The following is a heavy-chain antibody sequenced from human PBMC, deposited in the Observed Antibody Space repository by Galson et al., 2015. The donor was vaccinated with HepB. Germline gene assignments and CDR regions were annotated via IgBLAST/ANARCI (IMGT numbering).Heavy chain of an antibody. J-gene: IGHJ6*02. CDR2: ISYDGNNK. CDR1: GFTFSTYG. Sequence: SLRLSCAVSGFTFSTYGMHWVRQAPGKGLEWAAVISYDGNNKYYADSVKGRFTITRDNSKNTLYLQMNSLRAEGTAVYYCAREEGRYCSGGSCYHYYYGMDVWGQGTTVTVSS. CDR3: AREEGRYCSGGSCYHYYYGMDV. D-gene: IGHD2-15*01. V-gene: IGHV3-30*05.